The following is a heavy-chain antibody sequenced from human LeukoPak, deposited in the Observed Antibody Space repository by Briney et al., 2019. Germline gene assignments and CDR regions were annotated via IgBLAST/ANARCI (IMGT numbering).Heavy chain of an antibody. CDR2: ISAYNGNT. CDR1: GYTFTSYG. V-gene: IGHV1-18*04. D-gene: IGHD1-1*01. Sequence: ASVKVSCKASGYTFTSYGISWVRQAPGQGLEWMGWISAYNGNTNYAQKLQGRVTMTTDTSTSTAYMELRSLRSDDTAVYCCARALLWPRPGRHFDYWGQGTLVTVSS. J-gene: IGHJ4*02. CDR3: ARALLWPRPGRHFDY.